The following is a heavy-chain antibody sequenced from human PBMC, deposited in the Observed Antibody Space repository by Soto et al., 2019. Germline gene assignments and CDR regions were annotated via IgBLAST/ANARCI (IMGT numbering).Heavy chain of an antibody. CDR2: INHSGST. Sequence: QVQLQQWGAGLLKPSETLSLTCAVYGGSFSGYYWSWIRQPPGKGLEWIGEINHSGSTNYNPSLKSRVTIAVDTSKNQFSLKLGSVTAADTAVYYCASRAYCGGDCYIPFVLWVRGTLVTVSS. J-gene: IGHJ2*01. CDR1: GGSFSGYY. V-gene: IGHV4-34*01. CDR3: ASRAYCGGDCYIPFVL. D-gene: IGHD2-21*01.